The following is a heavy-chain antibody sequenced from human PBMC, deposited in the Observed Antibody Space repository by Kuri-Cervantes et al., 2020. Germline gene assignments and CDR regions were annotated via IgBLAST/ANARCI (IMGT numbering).Heavy chain of an antibody. V-gene: IGHV1-2*02. CDR1: GYTFTGYY. Sequence: ASVKVSCKASGYTFTGYYMHWVRQAPGQGLEWMGWINPNSGGTYYAQKFQGRVTMTRDTSISTAYMELSRLRSDDTAVYYCARGGFDWLLYVDYWGQGTLVTVSS. CDR2: INPNSGGT. D-gene: IGHD3-9*01. CDR3: ARGGFDWLLYVDY. J-gene: IGHJ4*02.